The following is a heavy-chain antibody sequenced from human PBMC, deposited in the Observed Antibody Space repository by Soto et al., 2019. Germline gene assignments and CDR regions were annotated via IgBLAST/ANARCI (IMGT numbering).Heavy chain of an antibody. Sequence: QVQLVESGGGVVQPGRSLRLSCVASGFTFSNHGIHWVRQTPGKGLEWVALISYDGGNRFYADSVKGRFTISRDNSKNTLYLQMNSLRAEETAVYYCARVQYYDTSALSYFVYWGQGTLVSVSS. CDR3: ARVQYYDTSALSYFVY. CDR1: GFTFSNHG. J-gene: IGHJ4*02. D-gene: IGHD3-22*01. V-gene: IGHV3-30*03. CDR2: ISYDGGNR.